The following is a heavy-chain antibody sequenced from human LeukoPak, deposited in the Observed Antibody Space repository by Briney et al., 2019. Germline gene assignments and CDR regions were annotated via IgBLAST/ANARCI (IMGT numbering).Heavy chain of an antibody. CDR2: IIPIFGTA. CDR1: GGTFSSYA. Sequence: SVKVSCKASGGTFSSYAISWVRQAPGPGLEWMGGIIPIFGTANYAQKFQGRVTITADESTSTAYMELGSLRSEDTAVYYCARDRYYYDSSGKKILDAFDIWGQGTMVTVSS. J-gene: IGHJ3*02. D-gene: IGHD3-22*01. V-gene: IGHV1-69*13. CDR3: ARDRYYYDSSGKKILDAFDI.